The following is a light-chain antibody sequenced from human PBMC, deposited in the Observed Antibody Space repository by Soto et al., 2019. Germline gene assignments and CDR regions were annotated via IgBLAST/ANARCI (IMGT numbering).Light chain of an antibody. V-gene: IGKV1-8*01. J-gene: IGKJ1*01. Sequence: AIRMTQSPSSLSACAGDRVAIACRASQDVGRYLAWYQQKPGQAPKLLIYGASTLQSGVPSRFSGGGSGTDFTLTISCLQSEDFATYYCQHYKNYPWTFGQGTKVEIK. CDR3: QHYKNYPWT. CDR1: QDVGRY. CDR2: GAS.